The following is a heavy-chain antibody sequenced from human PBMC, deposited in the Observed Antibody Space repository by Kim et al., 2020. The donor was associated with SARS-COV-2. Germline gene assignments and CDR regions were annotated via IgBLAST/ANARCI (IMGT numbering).Heavy chain of an antibody. CDR2: IIPIFGTA. CDR1: GGTFSSYA. V-gene: IGHV1-69*13. Sequence: SVKVSCKASGGTFSSYAISWVRQAPGQGLEWMGGIIPIFGTANYAQKFQGRVTITADESTSTAYMELSSLRSEDTAVYYCARAPLGYCSGGSCYHWFDPWGQGTLVTVSS. D-gene: IGHD2-15*01. CDR3: ARAPLGYCSGGSCYHWFDP. J-gene: IGHJ5*02.